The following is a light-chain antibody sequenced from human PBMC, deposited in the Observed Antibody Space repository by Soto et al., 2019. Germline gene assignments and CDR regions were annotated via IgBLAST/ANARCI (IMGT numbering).Light chain of an antibody. J-gene: IGKJ1*01. V-gene: IGKV3-20*01. CDR2: DAS. CDR3: QQYGRSPWT. Sequence: ESVLTQSPGTLSLSPGDRATLSCRASQSVSSSYLAWYQQKPGQAPRLLIYDASSRATGIPYRFSGSGSGTDFPLIISRLEPEDFAVYYCQQYGRSPWTFGQGTKVEVK. CDR1: QSVSSSY.